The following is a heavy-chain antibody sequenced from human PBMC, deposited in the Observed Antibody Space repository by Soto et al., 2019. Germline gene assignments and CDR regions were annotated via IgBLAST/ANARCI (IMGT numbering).Heavy chain of an antibody. J-gene: IGHJ4*02. CDR3: ARVPSDFWSGYYSDY. Sequence: PSETLSLTCTVSGGSFSSGSYYWSWIRQPPGKGLEWMGYIYYSGSTNYNPPLKSRVTISVDTTKNQFSLQLNAVTAADTAVYYCARVPSDFWSGYYSDYWGQGTLVTVSS. CDR2: IYYSGST. V-gene: IGHV4-61*01. D-gene: IGHD3-3*01. CDR1: GGSFSSGSYY.